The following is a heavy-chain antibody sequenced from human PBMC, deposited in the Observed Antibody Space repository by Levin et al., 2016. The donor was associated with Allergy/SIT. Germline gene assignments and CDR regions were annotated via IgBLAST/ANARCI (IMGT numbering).Heavy chain of an antibody. CDR3: ARGISFDFWSASSRYRFDS. CDR1: GFSFSSYW. Sequence: GESLKISCAASGFSFSSYWMYWFRQSPGKGLEWVSRQSYDGSNTAYAESVLGRFTISRDNAKNTLFLQMNSLTSDDTALYFCARGISFDFWSASSRYRFDSWGQGTLVTVAS. V-gene: IGHV3-74*01. J-gene: IGHJ5*01. CDR2: QSYDGSNT. D-gene: IGHD3-3*01.